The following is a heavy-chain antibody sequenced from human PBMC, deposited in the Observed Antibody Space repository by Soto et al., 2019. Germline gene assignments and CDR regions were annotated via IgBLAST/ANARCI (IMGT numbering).Heavy chain of an antibody. D-gene: IGHD6-13*01. CDR2: IYYSGST. CDR3: GKDRIAAAESWFDP. V-gene: IGHV4-31*03. CDR1: GGSISSGGYY. Sequence: SETLSLTCTVSGGSISSGGYYWSWIRQHPGKGLEWIGYIYYSGSTYYNPSLKSRVTISVDTSKNQFSLKLSSVTAADTAVYYCGKDRIAAAESWFDPWGQGTLDTVSS. J-gene: IGHJ5*02.